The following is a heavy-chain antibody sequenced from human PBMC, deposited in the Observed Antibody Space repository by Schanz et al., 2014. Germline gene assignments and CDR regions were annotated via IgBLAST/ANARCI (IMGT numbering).Heavy chain of an antibody. CDR1: GFSFSSYA. J-gene: IGHJ5*02. CDR2: ISGSGGST. CDR3: ARPALWFGDNCFDP. Sequence: EVQLLESGGGLVQPGGSLRLSCATSGFSFSSYAINWVRQAPGKGLEWVSAISGSGGSTYYADSVKGRFTISRDNSKNTLYLQMKSLRAEDTAVYYCARPALWFGDNCFDPWGQGTLVAVSS. D-gene: IGHD3-10*01. V-gene: IGHV3-23*01.